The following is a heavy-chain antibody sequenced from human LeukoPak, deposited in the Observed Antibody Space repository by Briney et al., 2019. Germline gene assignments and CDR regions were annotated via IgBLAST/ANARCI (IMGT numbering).Heavy chain of an antibody. D-gene: IGHD5-18*01. CDR3: AREGGYSYGDAPLHFDY. J-gene: IGHJ4*02. CDR2: IYSGGSI. CDR1: GFTVSSNY. Sequence: GGSLRLSCAASGFTVSSNYMSSVRQAPGNGLEWVSVIYSGGSIYYADSVKGRFTISRDNSKNTLNLQMNSLRAEDTAVYYCAREGGYSYGDAPLHFDYWGQGTLVTVSS. V-gene: IGHV3-53*01.